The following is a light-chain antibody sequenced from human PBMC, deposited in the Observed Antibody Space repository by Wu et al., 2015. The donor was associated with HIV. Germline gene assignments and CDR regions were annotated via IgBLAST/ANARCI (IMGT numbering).Light chain of an antibody. CDR1: ENVGSSY. CDR2: GAS. V-gene: IGKV3-20*01. CDR3: QQYSRSPKT. Sequence: EVVLTQSPGTLSVSPGERATLYCRTSENVGSSYLAWYQLKPGQAPRLLIFGASSRATGIPDRFSGSGSGTDFALTISRVEPEDFAVYYCQQYSRSPKTFGPGTKVDIK. J-gene: IGKJ1*01.